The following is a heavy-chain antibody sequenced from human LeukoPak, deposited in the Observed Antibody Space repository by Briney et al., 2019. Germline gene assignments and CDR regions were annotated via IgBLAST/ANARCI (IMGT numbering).Heavy chain of an antibody. CDR3: ARAVGPFDF. V-gene: IGHV3-30*03. Sequence: GGSLRLSCAASGFTFSSYGMHWVRQAPGKGLEWVAVISYDGSNKYYADSVKGRFTVSRDNSRNTLYLQMNSLRAEDTAVYYCARAVGPFDFWGQGTMVTVSS. CDR2: ISYDGSNK. J-gene: IGHJ3*01. CDR1: GFTFSSYG.